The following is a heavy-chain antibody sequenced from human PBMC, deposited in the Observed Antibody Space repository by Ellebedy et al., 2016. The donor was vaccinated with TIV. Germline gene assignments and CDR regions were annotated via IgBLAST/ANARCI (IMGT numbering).Heavy chain of an antibody. V-gene: IGHV4-31*02. CDR2: IYYSGST. Sequence: WIRQHPGKGLEWIGYIYYSGSTYYNPSLKSRVTISVDTSKNQFSLKLSSVTAADTAVYYCARDTDGDAFDIWGQGTMVTVSS. D-gene: IGHD2-8*02. CDR3: ARDTDGDAFDI. J-gene: IGHJ3*02.